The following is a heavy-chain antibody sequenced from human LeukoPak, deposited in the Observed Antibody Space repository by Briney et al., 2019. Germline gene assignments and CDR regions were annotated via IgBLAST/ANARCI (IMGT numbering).Heavy chain of an antibody. D-gene: IGHD2-2*01. V-gene: IGHV4-30-4*01. Sequence: SETLSLTCTVSGGSISSGDYYWSWIRQPPGKGLEWIGYIYYSGSTYYNPSLKSRVTISVDTSKNQFSLKLSSVTAADTAVYYCARGRKVVVPAASYVFDYWGQGTLVTVSS. CDR3: ARGRKVVVPAASYVFDY. CDR1: GGSISSGDYY. J-gene: IGHJ4*02. CDR2: IYYSGST.